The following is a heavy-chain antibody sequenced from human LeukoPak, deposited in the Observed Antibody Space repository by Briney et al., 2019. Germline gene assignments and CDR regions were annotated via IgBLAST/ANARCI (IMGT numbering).Heavy chain of an antibody. CDR3: ARAGQQLVRDGMDV. J-gene: IGHJ6*02. Sequence: ASVKVSCKASGYTLTSYDINWVRQATGQGLEWMGWMNPNSGNTGYAQKFQGRVTMTRNTSISTAYMELSSLRSEDTAVYYCARAGQQLVRDGMDVWGQGTTVTVSS. CDR2: MNPNSGNT. V-gene: IGHV1-8*01. CDR1: GYTLTSYD. D-gene: IGHD6-13*01.